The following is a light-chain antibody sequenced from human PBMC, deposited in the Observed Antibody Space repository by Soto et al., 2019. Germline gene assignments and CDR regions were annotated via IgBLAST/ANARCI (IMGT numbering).Light chain of an antibody. Sequence: EIVLTQSPGTLSLSPGERATLPCRASQSVSSSYLAWYQQKPGQAPRLLIYGASSRATGIPDRFSGSGSGTDFTLTISSLQSEDFAVYYCQQYNKWPWTFGQGTKVDI. CDR1: QSVSSSY. V-gene: IGKV3-20*01. CDR2: GAS. CDR3: QQYNKWPWT. J-gene: IGKJ1*01.